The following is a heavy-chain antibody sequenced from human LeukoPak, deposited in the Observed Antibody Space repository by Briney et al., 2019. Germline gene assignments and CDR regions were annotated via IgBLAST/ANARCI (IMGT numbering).Heavy chain of an antibody. V-gene: IGHV4-4*07. CDR3: ARDNPFSSSSSPS. Sequence: PSETLSLTCTVSGGSISSYYWSWIRQPAGKGLEWIGRIYTSGSTNYNPSLKSRVTMSVDTSKNQFSPKLSSVTAADTAVYYCARDNPFSSSSSPSWGQGTLVTVSS. D-gene: IGHD6-6*01. CDR2: IYTSGST. CDR1: GGSISSYY. J-gene: IGHJ5*02.